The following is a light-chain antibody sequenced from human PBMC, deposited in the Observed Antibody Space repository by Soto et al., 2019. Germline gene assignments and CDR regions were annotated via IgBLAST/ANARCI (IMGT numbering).Light chain of an antibody. J-gene: IGKJ2*01. Sequence: IVLTQSPGTLSLSPGERVTLSCRASQTISRNYLAWYQQKPGLAPRLIMYHGSRRAAGTPDRFSGSGSGTDFSLTISRLEPEDFAVYYCQQYDNSPPYTFGQGTKLEIK. CDR2: HGS. CDR1: QTISRNY. CDR3: QQYDNSPPYT. V-gene: IGKV3-20*01.